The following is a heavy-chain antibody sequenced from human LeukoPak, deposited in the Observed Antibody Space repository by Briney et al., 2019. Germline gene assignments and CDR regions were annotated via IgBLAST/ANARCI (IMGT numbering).Heavy chain of an antibody. CDR2: IYYSGST. V-gene: IGHV4-59*12. Sequence: SETLSLTCTVSGGSISSYYWSWIRQPPGKGLEWIGYIYYSGSTNYNPSLKSRVTISVDTSKNQFSLKLSSVTAADTAVYYCARGLGSSWFSYWGQGTLVTVSS. CDR3: ARGLGSSWFSY. CDR1: GGSISSYY. D-gene: IGHD6-13*01. J-gene: IGHJ4*02.